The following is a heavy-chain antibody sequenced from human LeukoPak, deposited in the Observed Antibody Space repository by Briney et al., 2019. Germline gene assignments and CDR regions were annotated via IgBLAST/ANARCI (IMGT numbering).Heavy chain of an antibody. D-gene: IGHD3-10*01. CDR2: IKSDETEK. V-gene: IGHV3-7*05. CDR3: ARWYYGSGSWVLDN. Sequence: GGSLRLSCEASGYTFSKHWMSWVRQAPGEGLESGANIKSDETEKQYMESVRGRFTISRDNAKNSLDLRMNSLRAEDTAVYYCARWYYGSGSWVLDNWGQGTLVTVSS. J-gene: IGHJ4*02. CDR1: GYTFSKHW.